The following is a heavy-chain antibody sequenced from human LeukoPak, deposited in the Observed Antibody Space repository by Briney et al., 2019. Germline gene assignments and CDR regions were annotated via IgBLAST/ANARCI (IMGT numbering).Heavy chain of an antibody. D-gene: IGHD6-6*01. CDR2: FDPEDGET. CDR3: ATDLSSSKNMDV. J-gene: IGHJ6*03. Sequence: ASVKVSCKVSGYTLTELSMHWVRQAPGKGLEWMGGFDPEDGETIYAQKFQDRLTMTEDTSTDKAYMELSSLRSEDTAVYYCATDLSSSKNMDVWGKGTTVTVSS. CDR1: GYTLTELS. V-gene: IGHV1-24*01.